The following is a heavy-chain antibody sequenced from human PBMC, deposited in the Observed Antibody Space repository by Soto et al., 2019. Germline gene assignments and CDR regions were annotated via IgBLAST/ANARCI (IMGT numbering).Heavy chain of an antibody. V-gene: IGHV4-59*08. Sequence: SETLSLTCTVSGGSISSYYWSWIRQPPGKGLEWIGYIYYSGSTNYNPSLKSRVTISVDTSKNQFSLKLNSMTAADTAVYYCGSSPSVGDLDYWGQGTLVTVSS. CDR2: IYYSGST. J-gene: IGHJ4*02. CDR1: GGSISSYY. D-gene: IGHD3-16*01. CDR3: GSSPSVGDLDY.